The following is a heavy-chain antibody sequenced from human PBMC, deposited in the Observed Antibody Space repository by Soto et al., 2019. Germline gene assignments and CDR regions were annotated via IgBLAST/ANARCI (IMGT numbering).Heavy chain of an antibody. J-gene: IGHJ4*02. V-gene: IGHV4-61*01. Sequence: SETLSLTCTVSGDSVTTGSYYWSWIRQPPGKTLEWIGYIYYSGSTNYNPSLKSRATIYTDTSGRHFSLNLTSVTADDTAVYFCAKRDYAFDSWGQGTLVTVSS. CDR1: GDSVTTGSYY. CDR2: IYYSGST. CDR3: AKRDYAFDS. D-gene: IGHD4-17*01.